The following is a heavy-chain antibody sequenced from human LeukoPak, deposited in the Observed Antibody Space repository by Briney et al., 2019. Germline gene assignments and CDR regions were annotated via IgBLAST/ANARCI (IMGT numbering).Heavy chain of an antibody. V-gene: IGHV3-9*01. CDR1: GFTFDDYA. J-gene: IGHJ4*02. CDR3: ARRAGGYSHPYDY. D-gene: IGHD4-23*01. CDR2: ISWNSGSI. Sequence: PGGSLRLSCAASGFTFDDYAMHWVRQAPGKGLEWVSGISWNSGSIGYADSVKGRFTISRDNSKNTLYLQKNSLRAEDTAVYYCARRAGGYSHPYDYWGQGTLVTVSS.